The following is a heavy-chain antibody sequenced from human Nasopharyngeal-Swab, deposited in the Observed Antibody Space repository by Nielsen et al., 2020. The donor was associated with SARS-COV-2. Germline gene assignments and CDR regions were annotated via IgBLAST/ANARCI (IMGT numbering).Heavy chain of an antibody. CDR2: IYYSGST. D-gene: IGHD6-25*01. Sequence: WIRQPPGKGLEWIGYIYYSGSTYYNPSLKSRVTISVDTSKNQFSLKLSSVTAEDTAGEEGERGGEERQGRNYWGQGTLVTVSS. J-gene: IGHJ4*02. V-gene: IGHV4-31*02. CDR3: ERGGEERQGRNY.